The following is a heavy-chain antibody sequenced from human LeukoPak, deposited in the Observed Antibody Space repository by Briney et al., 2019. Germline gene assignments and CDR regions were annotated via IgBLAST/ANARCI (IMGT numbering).Heavy chain of an antibody. CDR2: IASDGSST. J-gene: IGHJ4*02. V-gene: IGHV3-74*01. CDR3: ARGRPHGNDY. CDR1: GFTFSSYW. Sequence: GGSLRLSCAASGFTFSSYWMNWVRQAPGKGLVWVSRIASDGSSTTYADSVKGRFSISRDNAKNTLYLQMNSLGVEDTAVYYCARGRPHGNDYWGQGTLVTVSS. D-gene: IGHD4-23*01.